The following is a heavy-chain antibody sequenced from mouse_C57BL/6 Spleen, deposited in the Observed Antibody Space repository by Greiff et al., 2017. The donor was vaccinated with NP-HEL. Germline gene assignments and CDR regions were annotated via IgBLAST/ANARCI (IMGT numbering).Heavy chain of an antibody. J-gene: IGHJ2*01. CDR2: IDPEDGET. CDR1: GFNIKDYY. CDR3: ASVGITTVVATGFDY. V-gene: IGHV14-2*01. D-gene: IGHD1-1*01. Sequence: EVKLQESGAELVKPGASVKLSCTASGFNIKDYYMHWVKQRTEQGLEWIGRIDPEDGETKYAPKFQGKATITADTSSNTAYLQLRSLTSEDTAVYYCASVGITTVVATGFDYWGQGTTLTVSS.